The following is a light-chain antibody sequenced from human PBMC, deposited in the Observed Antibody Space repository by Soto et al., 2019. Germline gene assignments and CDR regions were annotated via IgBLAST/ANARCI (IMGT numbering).Light chain of an antibody. J-gene: IGLJ1*01. CDR2: EVS. Sequence: QSALTQPASVSGSPGQSIAISCTGTSSDVGAYDYVSWYQQHPDRAPRLVIYEVSNRPSGVSNRFSGSKSVNTATLTISGLQAEDEADYHCASHTTTNTRVFGTGTKVTVL. CDR1: SSDVGAYDY. CDR3: ASHTTTNTRV. V-gene: IGLV2-14*03.